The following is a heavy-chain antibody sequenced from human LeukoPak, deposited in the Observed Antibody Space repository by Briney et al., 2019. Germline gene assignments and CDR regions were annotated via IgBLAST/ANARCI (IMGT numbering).Heavy chain of an antibody. CDR3: ARGPYYDSSGLSYNWFDP. CDR1: GGSISSYY. Sequence: SETLSLTCTVSGGSISSYYWSWIRQPPGKGLEWIGYIYYSGSTNYNPSLKSRVTISVDTSKNQFSLKLSSVTAADTAVYYCARGPYYDSSGLSYNWFDPWGQGTLVTVSS. V-gene: IGHV4-59*08. D-gene: IGHD3-22*01. J-gene: IGHJ5*02. CDR2: IYYSGST.